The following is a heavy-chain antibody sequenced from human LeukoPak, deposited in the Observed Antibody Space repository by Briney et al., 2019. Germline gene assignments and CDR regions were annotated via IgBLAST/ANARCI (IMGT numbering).Heavy chain of an antibody. CDR2: IDPNTGGT. V-gene: IGHV1-2*06. D-gene: IGHD1-26*01. CDR3: ASLYDIVGTTVDY. Sequence: ASVKVSCKTSGYTFTNYYIHWVRQAPGQGLEWMGRIDPNTGGTKSAKNFQGRVTMTRDTSISTAYLALSGLRSDDTAVYYCASLYDIVGTTVDYWGQGTLVTVSS. J-gene: IGHJ4*02. CDR1: GYTFTNYY.